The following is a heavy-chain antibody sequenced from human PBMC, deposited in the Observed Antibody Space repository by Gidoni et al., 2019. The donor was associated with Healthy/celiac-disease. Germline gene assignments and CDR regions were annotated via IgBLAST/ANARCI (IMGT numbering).Heavy chain of an antibody. CDR2: IHPSGGST. V-gene: IGHV1-46*01. J-gene: IGHJ4*02. CDR3: ATLGATSDY. Sequence: QVQLVQSGAEVKKPGASVRVSCKASGYTVTSYYMHWVLQGPGQGLEWMGIIHPSGGSTSYAQKFQGRVTMTRDTSTSTVYMELSSLRSVDTAVYFCATLGATSDYWGQGTLVTVSS. D-gene: IGHD1-26*01. CDR1: GYTVTSYY.